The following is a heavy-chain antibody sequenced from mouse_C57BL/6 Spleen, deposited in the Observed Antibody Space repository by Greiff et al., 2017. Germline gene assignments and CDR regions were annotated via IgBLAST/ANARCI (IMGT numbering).Heavy chain of an antibody. Sequence: EVHLVESGGGLVQPGGSLKLSCAASGFTFSDYGMAWVRQAPRKGPEWVAFISNLAYSIYYADTVTGRFTISRENAKNTLYLEMSSLRSEDTAMYYCARGGLRHAMDYWGQGTSVTVSS. CDR1: GFTFSDYG. CDR2: ISNLAYSI. V-gene: IGHV5-15*01. CDR3: ARGGLRHAMDY. D-gene: IGHD2-4*01. J-gene: IGHJ4*01.